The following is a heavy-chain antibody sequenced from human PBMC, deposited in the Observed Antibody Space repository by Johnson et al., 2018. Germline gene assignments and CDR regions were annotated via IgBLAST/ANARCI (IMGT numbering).Heavy chain of an antibody. V-gene: IGHV3-33*01. CDR1: GFTFSNYG. Sequence: VQLVESGGGVVQPGRTLRLSCAASGFTFSNYGMHWVRQAPGKGLEWVALIWFDGNNKYYGESVKGRFTVSRDNSKNTMYLQMNSLRAEDTAVYYCARTHGSWRVRSNNGMDVWGQGTPVTVSS. CDR2: IWFDGNNK. D-gene: IGHD3-10*01. CDR3: ARTHGSWRVRSNNGMDV. J-gene: IGHJ6*02.